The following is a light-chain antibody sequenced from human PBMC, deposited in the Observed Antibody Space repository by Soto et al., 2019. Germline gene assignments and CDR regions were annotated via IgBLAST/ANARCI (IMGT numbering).Light chain of an antibody. J-gene: IGKJ1*01. CDR3: QQSGSSPGT. CDR2: GAS. Sequence: EIGLKKSAGILSLSQGERATLSCRASQSVSSSYLAWYQQKPGQAPRLLIYGASSRATGIPDRFSGSGSGTDFTLTISRLDPEELAVYYCQQSGSSPGTVGQVTKVAIK. CDR1: QSVSSSY. V-gene: IGKV3-20*01.